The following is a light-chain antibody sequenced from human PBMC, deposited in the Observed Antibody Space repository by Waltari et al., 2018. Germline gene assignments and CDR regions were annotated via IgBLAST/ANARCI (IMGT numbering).Light chain of an antibody. CDR2: GAI. CDR3: YQYRNWPRT. J-gene: IGKJ1*01. V-gene: IGKV3D-15*01. Sequence: EIVMTQSPATLSVSPGEKATLSCRASQSCGKNLALYQHQPGQAPRLLSYGAITRDTGIPARFSGSGSGIEFTLIITSLQSEDFAVYYCYQYRNWPRTFGQGTKVEIK. CDR1: QSCGKN.